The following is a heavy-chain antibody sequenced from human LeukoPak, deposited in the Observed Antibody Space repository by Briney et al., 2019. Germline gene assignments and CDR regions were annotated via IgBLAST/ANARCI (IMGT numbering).Heavy chain of an antibody. CDR3: AKDLNPRGPIAAAGTVTALFDY. V-gene: IGHV3-30-3*01. CDR2: ISYDGSNK. Sequence: GGSLRLSCAASGFTFSSYAMHWVRQAPGKGLEWVAVISYDGSNKYYADSVKGRFTISRDNSKNTLYLQMNSLRAEDTAVYYCAKDLNPRGPIAAAGTVTALFDYWGQGTLVTVSS. J-gene: IGHJ4*02. CDR1: GFTFSSYA. D-gene: IGHD6-13*01.